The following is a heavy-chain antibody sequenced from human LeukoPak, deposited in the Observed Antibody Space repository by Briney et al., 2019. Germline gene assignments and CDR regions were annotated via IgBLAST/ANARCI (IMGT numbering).Heavy chain of an antibody. J-gene: IGHJ6*03. CDR2: ISAYNGNT. CDR1: GYTFTSYG. D-gene: IGHD6-19*01. CDR3: ASSGVAGTGYCYYYMDV. V-gene: IGHV1-18*01. Sequence: VKVSCKASGYTFTSYGISWVRQAPGQGLEWMGWISAYNGNTNYAQKLQGRVTMTTDTSTSTAYMELRSLRSDDTAVYYCASSGVAGTGYCYYYMDVWGKGTTVNVSS.